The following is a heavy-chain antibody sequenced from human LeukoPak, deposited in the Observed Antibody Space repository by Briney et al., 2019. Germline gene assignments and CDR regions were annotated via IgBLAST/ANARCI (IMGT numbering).Heavy chain of an antibody. J-gene: IGHJ5*02. CDR3: ARDLRVGATNWFDP. Sequence: GGSLRLSCTASGFTFGDYPMSWVRQAPGKGLEWVSYISGSRSTIYYADSVKGRFTTSRDNAKNSLYLQMNSLRDEDTAVYYCARDLRVGATNWFDPWGQGTLVTVSS. D-gene: IGHD1-26*01. V-gene: IGHV3-48*02. CDR2: ISGSRSTI. CDR1: GFTFGDYP.